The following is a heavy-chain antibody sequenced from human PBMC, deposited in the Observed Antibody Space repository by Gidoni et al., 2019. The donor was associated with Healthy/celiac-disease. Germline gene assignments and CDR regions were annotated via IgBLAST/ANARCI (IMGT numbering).Heavy chain of an antibody. V-gene: IGHV3-7*03. D-gene: IGHD6-6*01. Sequence: EVQLVESGGGLVQPGGSLRLSCAASGFTFSSYWMSWVRQAPGKGLEWVANIKQDGSEKYYVDSVKGRFTISRDNAKNSLYLQMNSLRAEDTAVYYCARDPIKLGSSYYFDYWGQGTLVTVSS. CDR2: IKQDGSEK. CDR3: ARDPIKLGSSYYFDY. J-gene: IGHJ4*02. CDR1: GFTFSSYW.